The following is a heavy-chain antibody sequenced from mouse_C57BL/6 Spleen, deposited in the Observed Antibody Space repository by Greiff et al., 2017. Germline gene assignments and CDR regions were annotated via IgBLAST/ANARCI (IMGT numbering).Heavy chain of an antibody. D-gene: IGHD2-4*01. CDR1: GFSLTSYG. CDR3: ARKGDYEEFAY. CDR2: IWSGGST. J-gene: IGHJ3*01. Sequence: VQLQQSGPGLVQPSQSLSITCTVSGFSLTSYGVHWVRQSPGKGLEWLGVIWSGGSTDYNAAFISRLSISKDNSKSQVFFKMNSLQADDTAIDYCARKGDYEEFAYWGQGTLVTVSA. V-gene: IGHV2-2*01.